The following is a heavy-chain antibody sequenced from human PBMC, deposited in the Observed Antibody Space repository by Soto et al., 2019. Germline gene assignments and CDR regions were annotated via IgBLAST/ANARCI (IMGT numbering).Heavy chain of an antibody. CDR2: IGTAGDT. D-gene: IGHD4-17*01. CDR3: ARAPDFGDKENAFGI. CDR1: GFTFSSYD. Sequence: EVQLVESGGGLVQPGGSLRLSCAASGFTFSSYDMHWVRQATGEGLEWVSAIGTAGDTYYPGSVKERLTISRENAKNSLYLQMNGLRAGDTGVYHCARAPDFGDKENAFGIWGQGTMGTVSS. J-gene: IGHJ3*02. V-gene: IGHV3-13*01.